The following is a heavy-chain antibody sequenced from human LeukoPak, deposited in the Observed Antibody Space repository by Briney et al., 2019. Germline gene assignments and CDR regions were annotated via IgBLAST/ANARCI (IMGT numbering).Heavy chain of an antibody. CDR2: INHSGST. CDR3: ARAYPNCSGGSCYWGFDY. CDR1: GGSFSGFY. V-gene: IGHV4-34*01. Sequence: SETLSLTCAVYGGSFSGFYWSWIRQPPGKGLEWIGEINHSGSTNYNPSLKSRVTISVDTSKNQFSLKLSSVTAADTAVYYCARAYPNCSGGSCYWGFDYWGQGTLVTVSS. J-gene: IGHJ4*02. D-gene: IGHD2-15*01.